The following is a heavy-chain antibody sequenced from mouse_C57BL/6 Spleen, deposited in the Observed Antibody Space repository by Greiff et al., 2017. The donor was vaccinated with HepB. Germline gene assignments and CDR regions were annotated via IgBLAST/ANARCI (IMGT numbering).Heavy chain of an antibody. CDR3: ARKGLSNRYYFDY. CDR2: INPNNGGT. D-gene: IGHD2-5*01. J-gene: IGHJ2*01. CDR1: GYTFTDYN. V-gene: IGHV1-22*01. Sequence: SGPELVKPGASVKMSCKASGYTFTDYNMHWVKQSHGKSIEWIGYINPNNGGTSYNQKFKGKATSTVNKSSSTAYMELRSLTSEDSAVYYCARKGLSNRYYFDYWGQRTTLTVSS.